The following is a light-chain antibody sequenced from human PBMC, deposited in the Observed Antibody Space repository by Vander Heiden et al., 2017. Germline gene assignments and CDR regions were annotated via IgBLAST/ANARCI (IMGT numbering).Light chain of an antibody. Sequence: QSALTQPASVSGSPGQSITSPCTGTSSDVGGYTYVSWYQQRPGKAPKLMIYEVSNRPSGVSNRFSGSKSGNTASLTISGLQAEDEADYYCSSYTSSSTLVFGGGTKLTVL. CDR2: EVS. J-gene: IGLJ2*01. CDR3: SSYTSSSTLV. V-gene: IGLV2-14*01. CDR1: SSDVGGYTY.